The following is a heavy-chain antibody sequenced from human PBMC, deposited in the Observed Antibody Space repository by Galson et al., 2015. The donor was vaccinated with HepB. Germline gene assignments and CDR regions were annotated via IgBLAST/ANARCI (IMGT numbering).Heavy chain of an antibody. CDR2: SGKGGSVL. D-gene: IGHD1-26*01. V-gene: IGHV3-48*02. CDR1: GFTVRDYS. J-gene: IGHJ4*02. CDR3: ARGVGDSSTFDY. Sequence: SLRLSCAVSGFTVRDYSLSWIRQAPGKGLECVSYSGKGGSVLEYADSVKGRFTFSRDDGKNSLYLQMNSLRDEDTAVYYCARGVGDSSTFDYRGQGTLVTVSS.